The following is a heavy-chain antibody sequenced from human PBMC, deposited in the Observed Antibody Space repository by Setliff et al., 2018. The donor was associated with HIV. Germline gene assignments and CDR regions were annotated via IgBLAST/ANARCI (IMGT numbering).Heavy chain of an antibody. CDR2: IYTSGST. CDR3: AREAAHCSGDTCQFTFDS. Sequence: LSLTCTVSGGSVSSGSYYWSWIRQPAGKALEWIGRIYTSGSTNYNPSLESRISISLYTSKNQFSLKLTSVTAADTAVYYCAREAAHCSGDTCQFTFDSWGQGTLVTVSS. D-gene: IGHD2-15*01. V-gene: IGHV4-61*02. CDR1: GGSVSSGSYY. J-gene: IGHJ4*02.